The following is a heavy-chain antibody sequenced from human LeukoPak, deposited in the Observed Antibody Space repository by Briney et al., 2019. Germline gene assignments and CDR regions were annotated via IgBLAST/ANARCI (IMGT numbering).Heavy chain of an antibody. V-gene: IGHV4-59*01. CDR2: IYYSGST. CDR1: GASISSYY. Sequence: SETLSLTCTVSGASISSYYWSWIRQPPGKGLEWIRYIYYSGSTNYNPSLKSRVTISVDTSKNQFSLRLSSVTAADTAVYYCARHRYYYDSSGYYYQPWGQGTLVTISS. D-gene: IGHD3-22*01. CDR3: ARHRYYYDSSGYYYQP. J-gene: IGHJ5*02.